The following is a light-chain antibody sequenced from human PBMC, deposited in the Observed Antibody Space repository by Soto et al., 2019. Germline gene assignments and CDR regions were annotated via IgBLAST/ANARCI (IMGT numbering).Light chain of an antibody. J-gene: IGKJ4*01. CDR2: GAS. Sequence: EIVMTQSPATLSVSPGERATLSCRASQSVSSNLAWYQQKPGQVPRLLIYGASTRATGIPARFSGSGSGTEFTLTISSLQSEDVAVYYCQQYYNWPPLTFGGGTKVEIK. CDR3: QQYYNWPPLT. V-gene: IGKV3-15*01. CDR1: QSVSSN.